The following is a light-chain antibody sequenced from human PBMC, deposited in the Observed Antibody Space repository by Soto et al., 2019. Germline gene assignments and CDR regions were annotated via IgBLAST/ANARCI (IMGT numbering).Light chain of an antibody. Sequence: EIVLTQSPGTLSLSPGERATLSCRASQSVSRSYLAWYQQNPGQPPSLLIYATSSRATGIPDRFSGSGSGTDLPLTISRLEPEDFAVYYCQQYGSSPYTFGQGTKLEI. CDR3: QQYGSSPYT. V-gene: IGKV3-20*01. J-gene: IGKJ2*01. CDR1: QSVSRSY. CDR2: ATS.